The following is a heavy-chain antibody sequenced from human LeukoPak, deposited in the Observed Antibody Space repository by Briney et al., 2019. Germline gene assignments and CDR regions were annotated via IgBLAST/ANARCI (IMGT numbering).Heavy chain of an antibody. J-gene: IGHJ3*02. V-gene: IGHV4-59*08. CDR3: ARHGDFGDTDAFGI. CDR1: GGSISPYY. D-gene: IGHD3-16*01. Sequence: PSETLSLTCTVSGGSISPYYWSWIRQPPGKGLEWIGYIFSSGNTDYSPSLKSRVTISPDTSKNQFSLKLSSVTAADTAVYYCARHGDFGDTDAFGIWGQGTMVTVSS. CDR2: IFSSGNT.